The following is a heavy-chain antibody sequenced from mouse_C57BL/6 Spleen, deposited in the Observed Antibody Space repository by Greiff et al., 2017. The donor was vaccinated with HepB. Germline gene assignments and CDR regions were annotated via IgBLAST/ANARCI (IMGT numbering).Heavy chain of an antibody. Sequence: VQLQQPGAELVMPGASVKLSCKASGYTFTSYWMHWVKQRPGQGLEWIGEIDPSDSYTNYNQKFKGKSTLTVDKSSSTAYMQLSSLTSEDSAVYYCARRAYYSNYGFDYWGQGTTLTVSS. J-gene: IGHJ2*01. CDR1: GYTFTSYW. V-gene: IGHV1-69*01. CDR2: IDPSDSYT. CDR3: ARRAYYSNYGFDY. D-gene: IGHD2-5*01.